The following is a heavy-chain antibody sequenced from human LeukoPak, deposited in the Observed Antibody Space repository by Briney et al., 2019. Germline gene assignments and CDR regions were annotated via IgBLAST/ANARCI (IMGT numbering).Heavy chain of an antibody. CDR2: SIPIFGTA. J-gene: IGHJ4*02. Sequence: SVKVSCKDSGGTFSSYAISWVRQAPGQRLEWMGGSIPIFGTANYAQKFQGRVTITADESTSTAYMELSSLRSEDTAVYYCAREKKEQQSDWGQGTLVTVSS. CDR3: AREKKEQQSD. CDR1: GGTFSSYA. D-gene: IGHD6-13*01. V-gene: IGHV1-69*13.